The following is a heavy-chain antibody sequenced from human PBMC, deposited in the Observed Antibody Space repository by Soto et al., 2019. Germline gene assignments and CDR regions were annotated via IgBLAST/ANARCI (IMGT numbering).Heavy chain of an antibody. D-gene: IGHD3-22*01. CDR3: ARDRYYDSSGLYDY. CDR1: GGTFSSYT. Sequence: QVQLVQSGAEVKKPGSSVKVSCKASGGTFSSYTISWVRQAPGQGLEWMGRIIPILGIANYAQKFQGRVTXXAXKCXSTAYMELSSLRSEDTAVYYCARDRYYDSSGLYDYWGQGTLVTVSS. CDR2: IIPILGIA. J-gene: IGHJ4*02. V-gene: IGHV1-69*08.